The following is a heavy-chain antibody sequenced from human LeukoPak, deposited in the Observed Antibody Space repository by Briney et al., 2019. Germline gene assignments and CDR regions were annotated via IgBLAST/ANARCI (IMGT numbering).Heavy chain of an antibody. CDR2: IYSSGGA. Sequence: SETLSLTCTVSGGPFSGYYWTWIRQPPGKGLEWIGYIYSSGGAIYNPSLKSRVTMSVDTSNNQFTLKLKSVTAADTAVYYCARQGDTASYYVDYWGQGTLVTVSS. V-gene: IGHV4-4*09. D-gene: IGHD5-18*01. CDR3: ARQGDTASYYVDY. J-gene: IGHJ4*02. CDR1: GGPFSGYY.